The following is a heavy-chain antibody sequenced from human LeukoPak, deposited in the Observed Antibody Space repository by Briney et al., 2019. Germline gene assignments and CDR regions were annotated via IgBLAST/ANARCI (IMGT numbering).Heavy chain of an antibody. D-gene: IGHD3-10*01. CDR2: ISWNSGSI. CDR3: AKAQSVWFGIDY. CDR1: GFTFDDYA. J-gene: IGHJ4*02. V-gene: IGHV3-9*01. Sequence: GGSLRLSCAASGFTFDDYAMHWVRQAPGKGLEWVSGISWNSGSIGYADSVKGRFTISRDNAKNSLYLQMNSLRAEDTALYYCAKAQSVWFGIDYWGQGTLVTVSS.